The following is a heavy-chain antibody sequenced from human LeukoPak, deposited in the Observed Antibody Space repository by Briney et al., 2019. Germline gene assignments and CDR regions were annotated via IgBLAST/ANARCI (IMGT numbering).Heavy chain of an antibody. V-gene: IGHV1-69*05. J-gene: IGHJ6*03. CDR3: ARGDYSNYAYYYMDV. Sequence: SVKVSCKASGYTFTSYDISWVRQAPGQGLEWMGGIIPIFGTANYAQKFQGRVTITTDESTSTAYMELSSLRSEDTAVYYCARGDYSNYAYYYMDVWGKGTTVTVSS. D-gene: IGHD4-11*01. CDR1: GYTFTSYD. CDR2: IIPIFGTA.